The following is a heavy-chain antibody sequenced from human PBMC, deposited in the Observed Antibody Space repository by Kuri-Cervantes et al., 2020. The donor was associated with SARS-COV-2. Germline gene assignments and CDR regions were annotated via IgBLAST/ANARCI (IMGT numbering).Heavy chain of an antibody. D-gene: IGHD2-21*02. Sequence: GESLKTSCAASGFTFSSYSMNWVRQAPGKGLEWVSSISSSSSYIYYADSVKGRFTISRDNAKNSLYLQMNSLRAEDTAVYYCARDGDSYIPVLDYWGQGTLVTVSS. J-gene: IGHJ4*02. CDR2: ISSSSSYI. CDR1: GFTFSSYS. V-gene: IGHV3-21*01. CDR3: ARDGDSYIPVLDY.